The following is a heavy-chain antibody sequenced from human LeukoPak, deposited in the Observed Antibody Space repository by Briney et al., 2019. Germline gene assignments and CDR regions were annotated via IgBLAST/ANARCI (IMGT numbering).Heavy chain of an antibody. D-gene: IGHD2-15*01. Sequence: HGESLKISCKGSGYSFTSYWIGWVRQMPGKGLEWMGIIYPGDSDTRYSPSFQGQVTISADKSISTAYLQWSGLKASDTAMYYCARLPRYCSGGSCYKFDPWGQGTLVTVSS. V-gene: IGHV5-51*01. CDR1: GYSFTSYW. J-gene: IGHJ5*02. CDR3: ARLPRYCSGGSCYKFDP. CDR2: IYPGDSDT.